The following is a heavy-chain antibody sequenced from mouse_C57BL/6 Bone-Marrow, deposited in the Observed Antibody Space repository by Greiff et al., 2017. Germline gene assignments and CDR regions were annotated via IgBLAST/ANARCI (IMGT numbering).Heavy chain of an antibody. J-gene: IGHJ2*01. CDR3: ARFPYYYGSNYFVY. D-gene: IGHD1-1*01. Sequence: VQLQQSGAELARPGASVKLSCKASGYTFTSYGISWVKQRTGQGLEWIGEIYPRSGNTYYNEKFKGKATLTADKSSSTAYMELRSLTSEDSAVYFCARFPYYYGSNYFVYWGQGTTLTVSS. CDR2: IYPRSGNT. CDR1: GYTFTSYG. V-gene: IGHV1-81*01.